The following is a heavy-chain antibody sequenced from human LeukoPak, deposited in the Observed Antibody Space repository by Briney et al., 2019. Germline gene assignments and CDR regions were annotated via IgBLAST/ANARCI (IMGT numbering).Heavy chain of an antibody. CDR1: GFTFSSYG. CDR2: ISYDGSNK. V-gene: IGHV3-30*18. CDR3: AKDSGDIVVVPAAKIGWFDP. D-gene: IGHD2-2*01. J-gene: IGHJ5*02. Sequence: GGSLRLSCAASGFTFSSYGMHWVRQAPGKGLEWVAVISYDGSNKYYADSVKGRFTISRDNSKNTLYLQMNSLRAEDTAVYYCAKDSGDIVVVPAAKIGWFDPWGQGTLVTVSS.